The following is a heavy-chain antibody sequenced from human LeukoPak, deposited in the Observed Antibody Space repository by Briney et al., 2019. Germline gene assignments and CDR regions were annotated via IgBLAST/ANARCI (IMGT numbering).Heavy chain of an antibody. CDR2: INTNTGNP. J-gene: IGHJ6*02. Sequence: ASVKVSCKASGYTFTSYAMNWVRQAPGQGLEWMGWINTNTGNPTYAQGFTGRFVFSLDTSVSTAYLQISSLKAEDTAVYYCVSMVARPGYYYYGMDVWGQGTTVTVSS. CDR3: VSMVARPGYYYYGMDV. CDR1: GYTFTSYA. D-gene: IGHD4/OR15-4a*01. V-gene: IGHV7-4-1*02.